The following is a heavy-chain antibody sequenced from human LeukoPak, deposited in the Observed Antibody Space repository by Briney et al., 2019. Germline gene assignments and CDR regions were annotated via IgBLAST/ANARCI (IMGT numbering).Heavy chain of an antibody. J-gene: IGHJ4*02. CDR1: GITLSNYG. D-gene: IGHD7-27*01. CDR3: TKRGHVTGAVIMIGFHKEAYYFDD. V-gene: IGHV3-23*01. Sequence: PGGSLRLSCVVSGITLSNYGMSWVRQAPGKGLEWVSGISERGGSTNYADSVKGRFIISRDTSKNTVYLQMNSLRVEDTAVYFFTKRGHVTGAVIMIGFHKEAYYFDDWGQGILVTVSS. CDR2: ISERGGST.